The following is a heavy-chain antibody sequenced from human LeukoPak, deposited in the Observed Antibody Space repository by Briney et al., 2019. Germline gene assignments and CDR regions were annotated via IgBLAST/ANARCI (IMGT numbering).Heavy chain of an antibody. V-gene: IGHV3-49*04. D-gene: IGHD3-16*02. CDR2: IRSKRYGGTT. J-gene: IGHJ3*02. CDR3: TRRSYDYVWGSYRPKSQRDAFDI. CDR1: GFTFGDYA. Sequence: GGSLRLSCTTSGFTFGDYAMSWVRQAPGKGLEWVGFIRSKRYGGTTEYAASVKGRFTISRDDSESIAYLQMNSLKTEDTAVYYCTRRSYDYVWGSYRPKSQRDAFDIWGQGTMVTVSS.